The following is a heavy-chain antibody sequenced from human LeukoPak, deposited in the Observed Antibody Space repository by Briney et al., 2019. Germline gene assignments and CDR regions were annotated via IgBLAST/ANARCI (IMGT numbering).Heavy chain of an antibody. J-gene: IGHJ2*01. Sequence: ASVKVSCKASGYTFTSYGISWVRQAPGQGLEWMGWISAYNGNTNYAQKLQGRVTMTTDTSTSTAYMELRSLRSDDTAVYYCVRVYYDILTGPNRYWYFDLWGRGTLVTVSS. CDR1: GYTFTSYG. CDR2: ISAYNGNT. CDR3: VRVYYDILTGPNRYWYFDL. D-gene: IGHD3-9*01. V-gene: IGHV1-18*01.